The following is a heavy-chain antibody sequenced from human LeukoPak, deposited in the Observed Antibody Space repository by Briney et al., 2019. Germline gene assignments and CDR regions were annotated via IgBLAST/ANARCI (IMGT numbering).Heavy chain of an antibody. CDR1: GFTFSNYA. Sequence: GGSLRLSCAASGFTFSNYAMSWVRQAPGKGLEWVAVIWYDGTNKYYADSVKGRFSISRDNSKNTLYLQMNSLRAEDTAVYYCASDKLGTDAFDIWGQGTVVTVSS. D-gene: IGHD7-27*01. CDR3: ASDKLGTDAFDI. J-gene: IGHJ3*02. V-gene: IGHV3-33*08. CDR2: IWYDGTNK.